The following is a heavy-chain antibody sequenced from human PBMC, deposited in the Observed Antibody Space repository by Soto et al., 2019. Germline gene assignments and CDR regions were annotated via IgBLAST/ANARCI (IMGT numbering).Heavy chain of an antibody. CDR3: ARTPQTGNDFHV. Sequence: EVQLVESGRGLVQPGGSLRLSCAASGFTLSDHYIDWVRQAPEKGLEWVGRSGDRRTSYSTEYAASVKGRFTISRDDSKNSLDLQMNSLKAEDTAVYYCARTPQTGNDFHVWGQGTTVTVS. V-gene: IGHV3-72*01. CDR2: SGDRRTSYST. D-gene: IGHD1-1*01. J-gene: IGHJ6*02. CDR1: GFTLSDHY.